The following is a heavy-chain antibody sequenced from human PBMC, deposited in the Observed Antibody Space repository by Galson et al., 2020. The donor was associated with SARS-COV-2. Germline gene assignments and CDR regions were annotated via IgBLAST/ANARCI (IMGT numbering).Heavy chain of an antibody. J-gene: IGHJ6*02. CDR2: ISYRGNT. D-gene: IGHD4-17*01. Sequence: SQTLSLTCSVSDVPMTSYYRSWIRQPPGKGLEWIGYISYRGNTNYHPSLRSRVTILLDLSKHQFSLTLSSVTAADTAVYYWARDPAPLYGDSDYYGMDVWGRGTT. CDR1: DVPMTSYY. V-gene: IGHV4-59*01. CDR3: ARDPAPLYGDSDYYGMDV.